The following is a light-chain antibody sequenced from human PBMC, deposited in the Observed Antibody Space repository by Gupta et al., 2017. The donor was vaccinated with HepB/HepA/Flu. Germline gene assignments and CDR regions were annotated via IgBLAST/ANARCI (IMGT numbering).Light chain of an antibody. J-gene: IGKJ1*01. CDR3: QQYASLPWT. CDR2: AGY. Sequence: EVVLTQSPGTLSLSPGERATLSCRASQSVRSNFFVWYQQRPGQTPRLLIYAGYTRATGILDRFSGSGSGTDFALTISRLEPEDFAVYYCQQYASLPWTFGQGTRVEI. V-gene: IGKV3-20*01. CDR1: QSVRSNF.